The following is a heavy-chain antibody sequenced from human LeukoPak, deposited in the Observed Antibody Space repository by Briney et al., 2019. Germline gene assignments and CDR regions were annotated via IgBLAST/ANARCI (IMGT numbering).Heavy chain of an antibody. D-gene: IGHD3-22*01. CDR1: GGSISSYY. J-gene: IGHJ5*01. V-gene: IGHV4-59*01. Sequence: SETLSLTCTVSGGSISSYYWSWIRQPPGKGLEWIGYIYYSGSTNYNPSLKSRVTISVDTSKNQFSLKLSSVTAADMPVYYCAIVTVTYYYDSSGYVRFDSWGQGTLVTVSS. CDR2: IYYSGST. CDR3: AIVTVTYYYDSSGYVRFDS.